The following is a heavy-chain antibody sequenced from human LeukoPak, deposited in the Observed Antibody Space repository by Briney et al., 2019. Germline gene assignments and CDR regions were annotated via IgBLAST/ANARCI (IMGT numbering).Heavy chain of an antibody. CDR1: GFTVSSNY. CDR3: AKDARPNYDSSGYYYGEYYFDY. J-gene: IGHJ4*02. Sequence: GGSLRLSCAASGFTVSSNYMSWVRQAPGKGLEWVSVIYSGGSTYYADSVKGRFTISRDNSKNTLYLQMNSLRAEDTAVYYCAKDARPNYDSSGYYYGEYYFDYWGQGTLVTVSS. V-gene: IGHV3-53*05. CDR2: IYSGGST. D-gene: IGHD3-22*01.